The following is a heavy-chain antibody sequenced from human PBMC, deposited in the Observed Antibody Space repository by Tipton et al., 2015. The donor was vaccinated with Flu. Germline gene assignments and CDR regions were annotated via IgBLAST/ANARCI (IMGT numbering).Heavy chain of an antibody. V-gene: IGHV4-59*08. CDR3: ARRDYSNYVSEPKNWFDS. J-gene: IGHJ5*01. D-gene: IGHD4-11*01. CDR1: GGSITSHS. CDR2: VSRTGST. Sequence: TLSLTCKASGGSITSHSWSWIRQFPGKGLEWIGTVSRTGSTIYNPSLKSRVTISIDTSKNQFSLNMRSVTAADMAVYYCARRDYSNYVSEPKNWFDSWGQGALVIVSS.